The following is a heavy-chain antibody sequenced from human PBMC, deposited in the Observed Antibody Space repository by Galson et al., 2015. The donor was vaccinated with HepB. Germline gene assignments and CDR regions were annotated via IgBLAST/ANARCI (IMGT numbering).Heavy chain of an antibody. V-gene: IGHV3-30-3*01. CDR1: AFTFSSYA. J-gene: IGHJ3*02. Sequence: SLRLSCAASAFTFSSYAMHWVRQAPGKGLEWVAIISYDGINKYYADSVEDRFTISRDNSKNTLYLQMNSLRAEDTAVYYCARGENRRITVAGKGKYAFDIWGQGTMVTVSS. CDR2: ISYDGINK. D-gene: IGHD6-19*01. CDR3: ARGENRRITVAGKGKYAFDI.